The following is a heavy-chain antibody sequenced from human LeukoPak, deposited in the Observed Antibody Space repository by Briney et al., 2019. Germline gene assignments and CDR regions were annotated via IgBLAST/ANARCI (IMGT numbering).Heavy chain of an antibody. CDR3: ARDYNWNPPDY. CDR1: GFTFNSYG. D-gene: IGHD1-1*01. V-gene: IGHV3-33*01. CDR2: MWYDGSNK. J-gene: IGHJ4*02. Sequence: GGSLRLSCAASGFTFNSYGMHWVRQAPGKGLEWVAVMWYDGSNKYYADSVKGRFTISRDDSKNTLYLQMNSLRAEDTAMYYCARDYNWNPPDYWGQGTLVTVSS.